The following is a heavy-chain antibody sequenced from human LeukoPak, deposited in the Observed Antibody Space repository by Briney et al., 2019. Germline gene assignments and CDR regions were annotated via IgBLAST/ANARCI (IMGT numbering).Heavy chain of an antibody. V-gene: IGHV3-66*01. CDR3: ARGSTSGWPDYFDY. CDR1: GFTVSGNY. J-gene: IGHJ4*02. Sequence: GGSLRLSCAASGFTVSGNYMSWVRQAPGKGLEWVSLLYSGGSTYYADSVKGRFSISRDNSKNTLYLQMNSLRAEDTAVYYCARGSTSGWPDYFDYWGQGSVVTVSS. D-gene: IGHD6-19*01. CDR2: LYSGGST.